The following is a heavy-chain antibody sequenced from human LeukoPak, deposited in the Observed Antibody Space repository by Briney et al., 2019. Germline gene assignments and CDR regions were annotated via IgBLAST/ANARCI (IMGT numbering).Heavy chain of an antibody. CDR1: GFTFSSYS. J-gene: IGHJ3*02. CDR3: ARVSNGYNHDAFDI. CDR2: ISSSSSTI. Sequence: GGSLRLSCAASGFTFSSYSMNWVRQAPGKGLEWVSYISSSSSTIYYADSVKGRFTISRDNAKNSLYLQMNSLRAEDTAVYYCARVSNGYNHDAFDIWGQGTMVTVSS. D-gene: IGHD5-24*01. V-gene: IGHV3-48*04.